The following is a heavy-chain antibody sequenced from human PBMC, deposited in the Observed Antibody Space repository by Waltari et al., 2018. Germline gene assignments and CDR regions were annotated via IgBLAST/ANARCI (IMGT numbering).Heavy chain of an antibody. Sequence: QVQLQESGPGLVKPSQTLSLTCSVSGGSISSGDYYWSWIRQPPGKGLEWIGYIYYSGSTYYNPSLKSRVTISVDTSKNQFSLKLSSVTAADTAVYYRARGVTGLYNWFDPWGQGTLVSVSS. D-gene: IGHD7-27*01. V-gene: IGHV4-30-4*08. J-gene: IGHJ5*02. CDR3: ARGVTGLYNWFDP. CDR2: IYYSGST. CDR1: GGSISSGDYY.